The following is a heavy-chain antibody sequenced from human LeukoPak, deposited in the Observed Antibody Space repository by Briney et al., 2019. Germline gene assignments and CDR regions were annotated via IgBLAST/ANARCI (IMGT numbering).Heavy chain of an antibody. J-gene: IGHJ6*03. Sequence: GGSLRLSCAASGFNFSSYEMNWVRQAPGKGLECVSTISGSGGSTYYADSVKGRFTISRDNSNNTLYLQMHSLRAEDTAVYYCAKDLILAGFYYYYMDVWAKGTTVTISS. CDR3: AKDLILAGFYYYYMDV. CDR1: GFNFSSYE. V-gene: IGHV3-23*01. CDR2: ISGSGGST. D-gene: IGHD3-9*01.